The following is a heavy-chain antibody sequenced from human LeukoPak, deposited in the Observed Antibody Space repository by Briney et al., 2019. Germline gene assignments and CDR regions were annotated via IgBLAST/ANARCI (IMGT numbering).Heavy chain of an antibody. D-gene: IGHD2-2*01. V-gene: IGHV1-46*01. CDR2: INPSGGST. CDR3: ARDQPDSSTIEYYFDY. Sequence: ASVKVSCKASGYTFTSYHMHWVRQAPGQGLEWMGIINPSGGSTSYAQKFQGRVTMTRDTSTSTVYMELSSLRSEDTAAYYCARDQPDSSTIEYYFDYWGQGTLVTVSS. CDR1: GYTFTSYH. J-gene: IGHJ4*02.